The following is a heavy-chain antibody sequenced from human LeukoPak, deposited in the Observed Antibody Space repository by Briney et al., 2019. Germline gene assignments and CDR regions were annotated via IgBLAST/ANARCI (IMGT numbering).Heavy chain of an antibody. CDR1: GFTFSSYS. Sequence: GGSLGLSCAASGFTFSSYSMNWVRQAPGKGLEWVSSISSSSSYIYYADSVKGRFTISRDNAKNSLYLQMNSLRAEDTAVYYCARGRSGYDRNDAFDIWSQGTMVTVSS. D-gene: IGHD5-12*01. CDR2: ISSSSSYI. J-gene: IGHJ3*02. CDR3: ARGRSGYDRNDAFDI. V-gene: IGHV3-21*01.